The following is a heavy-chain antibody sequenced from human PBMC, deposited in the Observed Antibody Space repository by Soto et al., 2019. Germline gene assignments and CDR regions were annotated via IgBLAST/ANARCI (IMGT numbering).Heavy chain of an antibody. CDR1: GFTFGDYA. D-gene: IGHD3-22*01. CDR3: TRSPYYDSSGYYYAGYYFDY. CDR2: IRSKAYGGTT. V-gene: IGHV3-49*04. J-gene: IGHJ4*02. Sequence: SLRLSCTASGFTFGDYAMSWVRQAPGKGLEWVGFIRSKAYGGTTEYAASVKGRFTISRDDSKSIAYLQMNSLKTEDTAVYYCTRSPYYDSSGYYYAGYYFDYWGQGTLVTVSS.